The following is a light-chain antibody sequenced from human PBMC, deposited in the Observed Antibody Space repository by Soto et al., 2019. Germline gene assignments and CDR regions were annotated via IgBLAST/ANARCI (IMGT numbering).Light chain of an antibody. V-gene: IGLV2-8*01. CDR3: SSYAGSNKRV. J-gene: IGLJ1*01. CDR1: SSDVGGYNY. CDR2: EVS. Sequence: QSVLTQPASVSGSPGQSITISCTGTSSDVGGYNYVSWYQQHPGKAPKLMIYEVSKRPSGVPDRFSGSKSGNTASLTVSGLQAEDEADYYCSSYAGSNKRVFGTGTKLTVL.